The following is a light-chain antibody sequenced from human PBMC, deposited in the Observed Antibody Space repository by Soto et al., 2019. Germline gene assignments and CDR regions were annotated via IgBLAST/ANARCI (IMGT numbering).Light chain of an antibody. Sequence: DIQMTQSPSSLSASVGDRVTITCRASQSINSYLNWYQQKPGKAPKLLIYAASSLQSGVPSRFSGSGSGTDFNLTISSLQPEDFATYYCQQSYSTPYTFGQGTKLEIK. J-gene: IGKJ2*01. CDR3: QQSYSTPYT. CDR2: AAS. V-gene: IGKV1-39*01. CDR1: QSINSY.